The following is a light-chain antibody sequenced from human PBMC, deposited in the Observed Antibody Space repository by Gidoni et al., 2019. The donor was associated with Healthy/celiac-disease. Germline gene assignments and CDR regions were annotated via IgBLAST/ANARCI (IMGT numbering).Light chain of an antibody. Sequence: EIVMTHSPATLSVSPGERATLSCRASQSVSSNLAWYQQKPGQAPRLPIYGASTRATGIPASFSGSGSGTEFTLTISSLQSEDFAVYYCQQYNNWPPITFGQXTRLEIK. V-gene: IGKV3-15*01. CDR2: GAS. CDR3: QQYNNWPPIT. J-gene: IGKJ5*01. CDR1: QSVSSN.